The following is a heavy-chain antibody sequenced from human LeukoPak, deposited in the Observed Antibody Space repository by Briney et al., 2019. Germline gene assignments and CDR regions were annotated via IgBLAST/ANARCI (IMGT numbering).Heavy chain of an antibody. CDR2: IYYSGST. J-gene: IGHJ4*02. Sequence: SETLSLTCTVSGGSISSYHWSWIRQPPGKGLEWIGYIYYSGSTNYNPSLKSRVTISVDTSKNQFSLKLSSVTAADTAVYYCAKVAAADAFDYWGQGTLDTVSS. CDR1: GGSISSYH. CDR3: AKVAAADAFDY. D-gene: IGHD6-13*01. V-gene: IGHV4-59*08.